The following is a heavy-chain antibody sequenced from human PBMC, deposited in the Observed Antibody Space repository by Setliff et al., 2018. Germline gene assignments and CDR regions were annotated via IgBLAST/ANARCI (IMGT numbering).Heavy chain of an antibody. CDR2: IHYRGTT. Sequence: SETLSLTCTVSGASISSGTYYWAWIRQPPGKGLEWIGRIHYRGTTYSNASLASRLTISVDTAKNQFSLKLTSVTAADTAVYYCARTGTYRYFDYWGQGTPVTVSS. J-gene: IGHJ4*02. CDR3: ARTGTYRYFDY. V-gene: IGHV4-39*01. CDR1: GASISSGTYY. D-gene: IGHD1-1*01.